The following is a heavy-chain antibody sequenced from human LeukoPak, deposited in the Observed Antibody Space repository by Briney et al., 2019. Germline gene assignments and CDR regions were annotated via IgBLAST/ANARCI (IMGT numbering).Heavy chain of an antibody. CDR2: VTSNDYI. V-gene: IGHV3-21*01. D-gene: IGHD2-2*01. Sequence: KTGGSLRLSCAASGFTFSSYSMNWVRQAPGKGLEWVSSVTSNDYIFYADSMKGRFTISRDNAKNSLFLRMNSLRADDTAVYYCARHPYCSSTTCYGIDYWGQGTLVAVSS. J-gene: IGHJ4*02. CDR1: GFTFSSYS. CDR3: ARHPYCSSTTCYGIDY.